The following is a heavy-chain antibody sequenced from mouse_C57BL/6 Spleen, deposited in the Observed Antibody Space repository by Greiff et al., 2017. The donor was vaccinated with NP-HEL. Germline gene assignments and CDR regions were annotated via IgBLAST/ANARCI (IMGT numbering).Heavy chain of an antibody. D-gene: IGHD3-2*02. CDR1: GFTFSSYG. CDR3: ARWGDSSGYPYYFDY. J-gene: IGHJ2*01. CDR2: ISSGGSYT. Sequence: EVHLVESGGDLVKPGGSLKLSCAASGFTFSSYGMSWVRQTPDKRLEWVATISSGGSYTYYPDSVKGRFTISRDNAKNTLYLQMSSLKSEDTAMYYCARWGDSSGYPYYFDYWGQGTTLTVSS. V-gene: IGHV5-6*01.